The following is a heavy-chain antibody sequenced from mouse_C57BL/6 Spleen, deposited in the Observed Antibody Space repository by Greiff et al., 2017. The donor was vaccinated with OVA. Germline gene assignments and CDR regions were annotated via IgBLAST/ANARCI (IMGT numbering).Heavy chain of an antibody. V-gene: IGHV5-17*01. J-gene: IGHJ4*01. CDR1: GFTFSDYG. CDR2: ISSGSSTI. CDR3: ARDYDYEDAMDY. Sequence: EVQRVESGGGLVKPGGSLKLSCAASGFTFSDYGMHWVRQAPEKGLEWVAYISSGSSTIYYAATVKGRFTISRDNAKNTLFLQMTSLRSEDTAMYYCARDYDYEDAMDYWGQGTSVTVSS. D-gene: IGHD2-4*01.